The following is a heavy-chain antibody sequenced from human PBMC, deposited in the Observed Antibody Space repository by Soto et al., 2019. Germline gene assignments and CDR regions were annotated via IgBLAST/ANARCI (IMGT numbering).Heavy chain of an antibody. CDR1: GYTFPTYA. CDR2: INTYNGNT. J-gene: IGHJ4*02. D-gene: IGHD2-2*01. CDR3: ASTGMPDYFAS. V-gene: IGHV1-3*04. Sequence: ASVKVSCKASGYTFPTYALHWVRQAPGRRLEWMGWINTYNGNTKYSRKFQGRVTITRDTSASTAYMELSSPRSEDTAMHYCASTGMPDYFASWGQGAVVTVSS.